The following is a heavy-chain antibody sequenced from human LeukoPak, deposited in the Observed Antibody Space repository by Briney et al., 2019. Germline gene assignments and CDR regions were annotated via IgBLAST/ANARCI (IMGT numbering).Heavy chain of an antibody. Sequence: GASVKVSCKASGGTFSSYAISWVRQAPGQGLEWMGRIIPILGIANYAQKFQGRVTITADKSTSTAYMELSSLRSEDTAVYYCARVGRSSGWYGVDYWGQGTLVTVSS. CDR2: IIPILGIA. J-gene: IGHJ4*02. V-gene: IGHV1-69*04. CDR1: GGTFSSYA. CDR3: ARVGRSSGWYGVDY. D-gene: IGHD6-19*01.